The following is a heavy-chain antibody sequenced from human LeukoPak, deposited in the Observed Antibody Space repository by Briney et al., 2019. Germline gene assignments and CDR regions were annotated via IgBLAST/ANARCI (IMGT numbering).Heavy chain of an antibody. D-gene: IGHD6-13*01. Sequence: GESLKISCKGSGYSFTSYWISWVRQMPGKGLEWMGRIDPSDSYTNYSPSFQGHVTISADKSISTAYLQWSSLKASDTAMYCCARESIAAAPEGYWGQGTLVTVSS. CDR3: ARESIAAAPEGY. V-gene: IGHV5-10-1*01. CDR2: IDPSDSYT. J-gene: IGHJ4*02. CDR1: GYSFTSYW.